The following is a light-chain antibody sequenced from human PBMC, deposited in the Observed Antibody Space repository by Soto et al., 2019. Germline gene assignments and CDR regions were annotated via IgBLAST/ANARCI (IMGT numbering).Light chain of an antibody. CDR3: VQFSHFPRT. J-gene: IGKJ1*01. V-gene: IGKV2-24*01. CDR2: QIS. CDR1: QNLVHSDGNTY. Sequence: DIVLTQTPLSSPVTLGQPASISCRSSQNLVHSDGNTYLSWVQQRPGQPPRLLIYQISNRFSGVQHRFSGSGAGTDFTLTISRVEAEDVGIYSCVQFSHFPRTFGQGTKVEIK.